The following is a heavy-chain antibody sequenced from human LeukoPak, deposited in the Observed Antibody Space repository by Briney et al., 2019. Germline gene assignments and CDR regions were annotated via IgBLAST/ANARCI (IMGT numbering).Heavy chain of an antibody. J-gene: IGHJ5*02. CDR2: ISSSSSYI. V-gene: IGHV3-21*01. D-gene: IGHD5-18*01. CDR3: ARGGYSYGYDWFDP. Sequence: GGSLRLSCAASGFTFSSYSMNWVRQAPGKGLEWVSSISSSSSYIYYADSVKGRFTISRDNAKNSLYLQMNSLRAEDTAVYYCARGGYSYGYDWFDPWGQGTLVTVSS. CDR1: GFTFSSYS.